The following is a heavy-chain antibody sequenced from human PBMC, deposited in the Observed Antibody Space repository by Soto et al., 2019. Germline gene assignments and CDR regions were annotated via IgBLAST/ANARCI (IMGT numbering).Heavy chain of an antibody. D-gene: IGHD5-12*01. CDR1: GYTFTGYY. J-gene: IGHJ4*02. Sequence: QVQLVQSGAEVKKPGASVKVSCKASGYTFTGYYMHWVRQAPGQGLEWMGWINPNSGGTNYAQKFQGWVTMNSDTSISTGYMELSKLRSDDTAGYYCARGGSLEMATRQGIWWGQGTLVTVSS. CDR3: ARGGSLEMATRQGIW. CDR2: INPNSGGT. V-gene: IGHV1-2*04.